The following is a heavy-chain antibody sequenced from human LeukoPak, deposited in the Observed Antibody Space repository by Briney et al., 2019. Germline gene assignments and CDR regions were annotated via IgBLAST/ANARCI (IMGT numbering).Heavy chain of an antibody. Sequence: GGSLRLSCAASGFTFDGYAMHWVRQAPGKGLEWVSGISWNSGSIGYADSVKGRFTISRDNAKNSLYLQMNSLRAEDTALYYCAKSLPEDYYYGMDVWGQGTTVTVSS. V-gene: IGHV3-9*01. CDR2: ISWNSGSI. J-gene: IGHJ6*02. CDR3: AKSLPEDYYYGMDV. CDR1: GFTFDGYA.